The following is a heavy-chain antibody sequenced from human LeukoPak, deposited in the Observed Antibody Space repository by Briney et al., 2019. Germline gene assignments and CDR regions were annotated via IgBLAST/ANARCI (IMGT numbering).Heavy chain of an antibody. CDR3: ARGLEYSSGWHTNDYFDY. CDR1: GGTFSSYA. Sequence: SVKVSCKASGGTFSSYAISWVRQAPGQGLEWMGGIIPIFGTANYAQKFQGRVTITTDESTSTAYMELSSLRSEDTAVYYCARGLEYSSGWHTNDYFDYWGQGTLVTVSS. D-gene: IGHD6-19*01. V-gene: IGHV1-69*05. J-gene: IGHJ4*02. CDR2: IIPIFGTA.